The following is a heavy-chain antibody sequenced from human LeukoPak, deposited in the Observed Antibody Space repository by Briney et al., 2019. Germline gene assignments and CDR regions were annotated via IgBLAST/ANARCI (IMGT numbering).Heavy chain of an antibody. CDR1: GFTFSSYW. V-gene: IGHV3-7*01. CDR3: ARDRSSSWPYYYYYYMDV. J-gene: IGHJ6*03. D-gene: IGHD6-6*01. Sequence: GGSLRLSCAASGFTFSSYWMSWVRQAPGKGLEWVANIKRDGSEKYYVDSVKGRFTISRDNAKNSLYLQMNSLRAEDTAVYYCARDRSSSWPYYYYYYMDVWGKGTTVTVSS. CDR2: IKRDGSEK.